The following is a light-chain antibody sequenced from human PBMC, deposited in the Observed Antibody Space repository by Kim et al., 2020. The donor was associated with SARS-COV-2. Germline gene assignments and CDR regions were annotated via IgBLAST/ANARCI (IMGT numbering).Light chain of an antibody. Sequence: SLSPGESATLSCRASQSVSSSYLAWYQQKPGQAPRLLIYGASSRATGIPDRFSGSGSGTDFTLTISRLEPEDFAVYYCQQYGSSLFGGGTKVDIK. CDR2: GAS. V-gene: IGKV3-20*01. CDR1: QSVSSSY. CDR3: QQYGSSL. J-gene: IGKJ4*01.